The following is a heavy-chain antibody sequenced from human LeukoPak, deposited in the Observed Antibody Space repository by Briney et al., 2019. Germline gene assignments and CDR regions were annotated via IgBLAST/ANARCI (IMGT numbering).Heavy chain of an antibody. V-gene: IGHV3-21*01. J-gene: IGHJ4*02. CDR2: ISSSSSYI. Sequence: GGSLRLSCAASGFTFSSYSMNWVRQAPGKGLEWVSSISSSSSYIYYADSVKGRFTISRDNAKNSLYLQMNSLRAKDTAVYYCARGGFLEWLSPPYYFDYWGQGTLVTVSS. D-gene: IGHD3-3*01. CDR3: ARGGFLEWLSPPYYFDY. CDR1: GFTFSSYS.